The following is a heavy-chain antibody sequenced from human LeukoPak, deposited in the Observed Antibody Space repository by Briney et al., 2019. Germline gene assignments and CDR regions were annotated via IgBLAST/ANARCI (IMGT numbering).Heavy chain of an antibody. V-gene: IGHV3-48*01. CDR1: EFTFSSFG. D-gene: IGHD4-17*01. CDR3: ARATVTYYYYYYMDV. Sequence: GGSLRLSCSAAEFTFSSFGMNWVRQAPGKGLEWVSYISSSSSTIYYADSVKGRFTISRDNAKNSLFLQMNSLRAEDTAVYYCARATVTYYYYYYMDVWGKGTTVTISS. CDR2: ISSSSSTI. J-gene: IGHJ6*03.